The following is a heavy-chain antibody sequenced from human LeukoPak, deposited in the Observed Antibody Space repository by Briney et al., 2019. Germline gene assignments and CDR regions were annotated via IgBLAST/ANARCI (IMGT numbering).Heavy chain of an antibody. CDR1: GYTFTTYG. J-gene: IGHJ5*02. V-gene: IGHV1-18*01. Sequence: ASVKVSCKASGYTFTTYGVTWVRQAPGRGFEWMGWMNTYNGHTNYAPKPQGRVTMTTDTSTNTAYMDLRSLRFDDTAVYYCARVFCGSTSCYNSFDPWGQGTQVTVSS. CDR2: MNTYNGHT. D-gene: IGHD2-2*01. CDR3: ARVFCGSTSCYNSFDP.